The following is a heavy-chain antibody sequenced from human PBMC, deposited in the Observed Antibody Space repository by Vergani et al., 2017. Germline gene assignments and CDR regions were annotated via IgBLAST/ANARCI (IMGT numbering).Heavy chain of an antibody. V-gene: IGHV1-58*01. CDR1: GFTFTSSA. D-gene: IGHD2-2*01. CDR3: AGDIVVVPAAADYYYYGMDV. J-gene: IGHJ6*02. Sequence: QLQLVQSGPEVQKPGTSVKVSCKASGFTFTSSAVQWVRQARGQRLEWIGWIVVGSGNTNYAQKFQERVTITRDMSTSTAYMELSSLRSEDTAVYYCAGDIVVVPAAADYYYYGMDVWGQGTTVTVSS. CDR2: IVVGSGNT.